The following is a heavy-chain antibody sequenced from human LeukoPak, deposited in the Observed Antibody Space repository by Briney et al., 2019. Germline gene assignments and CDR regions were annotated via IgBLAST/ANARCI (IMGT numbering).Heavy chain of an antibody. CDR3: ARGRAAPFGGGYYFDY. CDR2: IKQDGSEK. CDR1: GFTFSSYW. J-gene: IGHJ4*02. D-gene: IGHD3-16*01. Sequence: GGSLRLSCAASGFTFSSYWMSWVRQAPGKGLEWVANIKQDGSEKYYVDSVKGRFTISRDNAKNSLFLQMNSLRAEDTAVYYCARGRAAPFGGGYYFDYWGQGTLVTVSS. V-gene: IGHV3-7*01.